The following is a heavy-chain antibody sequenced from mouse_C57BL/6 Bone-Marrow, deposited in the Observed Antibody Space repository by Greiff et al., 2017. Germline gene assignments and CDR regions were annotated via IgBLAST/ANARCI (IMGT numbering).Heavy chain of an antibody. CDR1: GYTFTDYY. V-gene: IGHV1-19*01. J-gene: IGHJ3*01. CDR3: ARRWLLPWFAY. CDR2: INPYNGGT. D-gene: IGHD2-3*01. Sequence: EVQLQQSGPVLVKPGASVKMSCKASGYTFTDYYMNWVKQSHGKSLEWIGVINPYNGGTSYNQKFKGKATLTVDKSSSTAYMELNSLTSEDSAVXYCARRWLLPWFAYWGQGTLVTVSA.